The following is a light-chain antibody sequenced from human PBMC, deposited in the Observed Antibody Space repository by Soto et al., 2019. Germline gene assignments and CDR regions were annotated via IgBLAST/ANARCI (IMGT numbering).Light chain of an antibody. J-gene: IGLJ2*01. Sequence: QSVLTQPPSVSAAPGQKVTISCSGSSSNIGNNYVSWYHQLPGTAPNLLIYDRDKRLSGVPDRFSGSRSCTSATLDITGRQTGDEADDYCGAGDSSLSGHVVFGGGTKLTVL. CDR1: SSNIGNNY. CDR3: GAGDSSLSGHVV. V-gene: IGLV1-51*01. CDR2: DRD.